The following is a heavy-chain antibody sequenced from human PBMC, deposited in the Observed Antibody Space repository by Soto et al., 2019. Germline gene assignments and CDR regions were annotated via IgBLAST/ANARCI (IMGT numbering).Heavy chain of an antibody. CDR1: GGSFSGYY. CDR2: INHSGST. D-gene: IGHD3-3*01. Sequence: QVQLDQWGAGLLKPSETLSLTCAVYGGSFSGYYWRWIRQSPGKGLEWIREINHSGSTNYNPSLKSRVTVSVDTYKQQSSLKMSSVTAADTAVYYCTRGQGGYYDFWSGYLGDYHYMDVWGKGTTVTVSS. J-gene: IGHJ6*03. V-gene: IGHV4-34*01. CDR3: TRGQGGYYDFWSGYLGDYHYMDV.